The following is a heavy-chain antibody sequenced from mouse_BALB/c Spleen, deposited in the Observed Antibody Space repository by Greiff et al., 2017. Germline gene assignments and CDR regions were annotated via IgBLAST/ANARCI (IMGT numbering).Heavy chain of an antibody. D-gene: IGHD2-1*01. CDR3: ARRGNYVDYAMDY. J-gene: IGHJ4*01. V-gene: IGHV5-12-1*01. CDR2: ISSGGGST. CDR1: GFAFSSYD. Sequence: EVHLVESGGGLVKPGGSLKLSCAASGFAFSSYDMSWVRQTPEKRLEWVAYISSGGGSTYYPDTVKGRFTISRDNAKNTLYLQMSSLKSEDTAMYYCARRGNYVDYAMDYWGQGTSVTVSS.